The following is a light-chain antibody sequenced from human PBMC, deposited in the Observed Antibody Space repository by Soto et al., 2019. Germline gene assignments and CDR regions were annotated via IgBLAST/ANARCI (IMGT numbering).Light chain of an antibody. J-gene: IGLJ1*01. V-gene: IGLV2-14*01. Sequence: QSALTQPASVSGSPGQSITISCTGTSSDVGGYNYVSWYQQHPGKAPKLMIYEVNYRPSGVSNRFSGSKSGNTASLTISGLQAEDEADYYCGSWDSSLSAYVFGTGTKLTVL. CDR2: EVN. CDR1: SSDVGGYNY. CDR3: GSWDSSLSAYV.